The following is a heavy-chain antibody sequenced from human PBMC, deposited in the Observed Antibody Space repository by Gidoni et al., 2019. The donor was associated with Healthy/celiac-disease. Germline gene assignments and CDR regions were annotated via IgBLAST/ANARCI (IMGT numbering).Heavy chain of an antibody. D-gene: IGHD4-17*01. V-gene: IGHV4-34*01. CDR3: ARAGGDYEYWFDP. J-gene: IGHJ5*02. CDR1: GGSFSGYY. Sequence: QVQLQQWGAGLLKPSETLSHTCAVYGGSFSGYYWSWIRQPPGKGLEWIGEINHSGSTNYNPSLKSRVTISVDTSKNQFSLKLSSVTAADTAVYYCARAGGDYEYWFDPWGQGTLVTVSS. CDR2: INHSGST.